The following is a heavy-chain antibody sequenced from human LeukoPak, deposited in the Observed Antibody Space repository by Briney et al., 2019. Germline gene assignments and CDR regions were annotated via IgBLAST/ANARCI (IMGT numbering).Heavy chain of an antibody. CDR1: GYTFTSYW. CDR3: ARLSASSYDFWSGYHDY. V-gene: IGHV5-51*01. CDR2: IYPGDSDT. J-gene: IGHJ4*02. D-gene: IGHD3-3*01. Sequence: GGSLKISCKGSGYTFTSYWIGWVRQRPGKGLEWMGIIYPGDSDTRYSPSFQGQVTISADKSISTAYLQWSSLKASDTAMYYCARLSASSYDFWSGYHDYWGQGTLVTVSS.